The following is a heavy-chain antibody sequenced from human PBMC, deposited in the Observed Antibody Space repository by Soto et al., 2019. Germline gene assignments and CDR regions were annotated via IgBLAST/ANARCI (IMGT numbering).Heavy chain of an antibody. CDR3: AREGIVVVPAGPSDAFDI. V-gene: IGHV1-69*13. J-gene: IGHJ3*02. D-gene: IGHD2-2*01. CDR2: IIPIFGTA. CDR1: GGTFSSYA. Sequence: SVKVSCKASGGTFSSYAISWVRQAPGQGLEWMGGIIPIFGTANYAQKFQGRVTITADESTSTAYMELSSLRSEDTAVYYCAREGIVVVPAGPSDAFDIWGQGTMVTVSS.